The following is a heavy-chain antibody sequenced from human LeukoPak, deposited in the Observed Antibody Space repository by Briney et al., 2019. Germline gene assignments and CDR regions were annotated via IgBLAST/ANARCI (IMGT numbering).Heavy chain of an antibody. V-gene: IGHV3-30*18. D-gene: IGHD6-6*01. CDR3: AKEVAARPHRKHFDY. CDR2: ISYDGSNK. Sequence: GGSLRLSCAASGFTFSSYGMHWVRQAPGKGLEWVAVISYDGSNKYYADSVKGRFTISRDNSKNTLYLQMNSLRAEDTAVYHCAKEVAARPHRKHFDYWGQGTLVTVSS. CDR1: GFTFSSYG. J-gene: IGHJ4*02.